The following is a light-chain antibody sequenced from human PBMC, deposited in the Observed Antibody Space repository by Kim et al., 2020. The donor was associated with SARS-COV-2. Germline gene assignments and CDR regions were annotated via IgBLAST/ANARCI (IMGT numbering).Light chain of an antibody. J-gene: IGLJ7*01. V-gene: IGLV6-57*03. CDR2: DDN. CDR3: QSYDSPNVV. CDR1: QSNIASDY. Sequence: KTVTNPSTRNQSNIASDYVQWYQQRPGIAPTNVIYDDNQRPSGVPHRFSGSIDSSSNSASLTISGLRTEDEADYYCQSYDSPNVVFGGGTQLTVL.